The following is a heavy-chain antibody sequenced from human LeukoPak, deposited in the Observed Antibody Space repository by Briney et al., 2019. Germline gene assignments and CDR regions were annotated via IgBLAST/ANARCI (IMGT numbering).Heavy chain of an antibody. CDR3: ARGYYYYDSSGSNLNWFDP. Sequence: ASVKVSCKASGYTFTSYGISWVRQAPGQGLEWMGWISAYNGNTNYAQKLQGRVTMTTDTSTSTAYMELRSLRSDDTAVYYCARGYYYYDSSGSNLNWFDPWGQGTLVTVSS. CDR2: ISAYNGNT. CDR1: GYTFTSYG. J-gene: IGHJ5*02. D-gene: IGHD3-22*01. V-gene: IGHV1-18*01.